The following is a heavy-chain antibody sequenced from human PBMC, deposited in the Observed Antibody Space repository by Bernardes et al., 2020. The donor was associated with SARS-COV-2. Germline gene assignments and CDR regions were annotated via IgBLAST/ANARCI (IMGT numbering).Heavy chain of an antibody. D-gene: IGHD6-6*01. V-gene: IGHV3-48*03. CDR2: ISSSGSTI. J-gene: IGHJ4*02. Sequence: GGSLSLSCAASGFTFSSYEMNWVRQAPGKGLEWVSYISSSGSTIYYADSVKGRFTISRDNAKNSLYLQMNSLRAEDTAVYYCARGELVGQDYWGQGTLVTVSS. CDR1: GFTFSSYE. CDR3: ARGELVGQDY.